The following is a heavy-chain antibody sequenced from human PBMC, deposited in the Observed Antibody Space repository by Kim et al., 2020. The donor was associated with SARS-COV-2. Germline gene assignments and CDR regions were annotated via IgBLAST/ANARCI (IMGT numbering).Heavy chain of an antibody. CDR2: INHSGST. CDR3: ARGFSMIVVVRPPFDY. D-gene: IGHD3-22*01. CDR1: GGSFSGYY. J-gene: IGHJ4*02. Sequence: SETLSLTCAVYGGSFSGYYWSWIRQPPGKGLEWIGEINHSGSTNYNPSLKSRVTISVDTSKNQFSLKLSSVTAADTAVYYCARGFSMIVVVRPPFDYWGQGTLVTVSS. V-gene: IGHV4-34*01.